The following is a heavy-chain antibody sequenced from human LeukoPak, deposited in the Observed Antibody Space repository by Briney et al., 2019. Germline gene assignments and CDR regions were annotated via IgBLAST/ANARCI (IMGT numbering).Heavy chain of an antibody. D-gene: IGHD2-2*01. J-gene: IGHJ5*02. CDR2: ISSSSTYI. CDR1: GFTFSNYG. V-gene: IGHV3-21*04. Sequence: GGSLRLSCAASGFTFSNYGVNWVRQAPGKGLEWVSSISSSSTYIYYADSVKGRFTISRDNSKNTLYLQMNSLRAEDTAVYYCAKEGLYCSSTSCSWFDPWGQGTLVTVSS. CDR3: AKEGLYCSSTSCSWFDP.